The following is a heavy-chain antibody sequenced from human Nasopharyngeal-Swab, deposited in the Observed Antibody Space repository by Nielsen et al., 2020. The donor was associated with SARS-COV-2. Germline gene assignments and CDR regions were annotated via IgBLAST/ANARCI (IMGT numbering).Heavy chain of an antibody. CDR3: ARSGSRSYYGQFDP. CDR1: GFTFSSYG. CDR2: ISYDGSNK. V-gene: IGHV3-30*19. J-gene: IGHJ5*02. Sequence: GGSLRLSCAASGFTFSSYGMHWVRQAPGKGLEWVAVISYDGSNKYYADSVKGRFTISRDNSKNTLYLQMNSLRAEDTAVYYCARSGSRSYYGQFDPWGQGTLVTVSS. D-gene: IGHD3-10*01.